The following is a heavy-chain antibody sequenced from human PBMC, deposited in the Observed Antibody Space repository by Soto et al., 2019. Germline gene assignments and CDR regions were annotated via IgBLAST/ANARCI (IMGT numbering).Heavy chain of an antibody. CDR2: IYYSGST. D-gene: IGHD6-6*01. J-gene: IGHJ5*02. Sequence: SETLSLTCTVSGGSISSGDYYWSWIRQPPGKGLEWIGYIYYSGSTYYNPSLKSRVTISVDTSKNQFSLKLSSVTAADTAVYYCARDGVSSSSPWFDPWGQGTLVTVSS. CDR1: GGSISSGDYY. V-gene: IGHV4-30-4*01. CDR3: ARDGVSSSSPWFDP.